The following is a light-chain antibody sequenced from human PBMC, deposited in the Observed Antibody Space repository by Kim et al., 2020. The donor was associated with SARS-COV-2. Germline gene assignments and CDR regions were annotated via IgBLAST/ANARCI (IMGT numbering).Light chain of an antibody. V-gene: IGKV3-11*01. CDR3: QQRSNWPLT. CDR2: DAS. CDR1: QSLSNY. Sequence: SPPGDPATLSCRASQSLSNYLAWYQQKPGQAPRLLIHDASKRAPGIPARFSGSGSGTDFTLTISSLESEDFAVYYCQQRSNWPLTFGGGTKVDIK. J-gene: IGKJ4*01.